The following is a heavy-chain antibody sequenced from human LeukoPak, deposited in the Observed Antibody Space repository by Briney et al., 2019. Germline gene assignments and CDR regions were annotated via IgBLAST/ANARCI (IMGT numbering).Heavy chain of an antibody. V-gene: IGHV3-11*01. J-gene: IGHJ4*02. CDR1: GFTFSSYA. CDR3: TKGHTSLDC. Sequence: GGSLRLSCAASGFTFSSYAMSWIRQAPGRGLEYISYISPNGDYMSYTDSVKGRFTLSRDNAKNSLYLQMNSLRAEDTAVYFCTKGHTSLDCRGQGALVTVSS. D-gene: IGHD2/OR15-2a*01. CDR2: ISPNGDYM.